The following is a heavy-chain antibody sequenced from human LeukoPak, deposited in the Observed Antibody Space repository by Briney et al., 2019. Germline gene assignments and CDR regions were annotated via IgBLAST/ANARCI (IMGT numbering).Heavy chain of an antibody. D-gene: IGHD3-22*01. CDR3: ASGVYYDSSGYSIDAFDI. V-gene: IGHV1-2*02. CDR2: INPNSGGT. J-gene: IGHJ3*02. CDR1: GYTLTELS. Sequence: ASVKVSCKVSGYTLTELSMHWVRQAPGQGLEWMGWINPNSGGTNYAQKFQGRVTMTRDTSISTAYMELSRLRSDDTAVYYCASGVYYDSSGYSIDAFDIWGQGTMVTVSS.